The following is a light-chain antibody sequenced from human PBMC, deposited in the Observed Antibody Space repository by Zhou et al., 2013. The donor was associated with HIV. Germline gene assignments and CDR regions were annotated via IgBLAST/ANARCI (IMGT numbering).Light chain of an antibody. CDR1: HTVTSNY. CDR3: QQYGSSPLFT. V-gene: IGKV3-20*01. CDR2: GAS. J-gene: IGKJ3*01. Sequence: EIVLTQSPGTLSLSPGERATLSCRASHTVTSNYLAWYQHTPGQGPKVLIFGASTRANGIPDRFSGSGSGTDFTLTISRLEPEDFAVYYCQQYGSSPLFTFGPGTKVDIK.